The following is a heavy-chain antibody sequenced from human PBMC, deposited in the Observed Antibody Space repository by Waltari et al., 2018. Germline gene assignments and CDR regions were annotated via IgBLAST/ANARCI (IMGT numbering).Heavy chain of an antibody. Sequence: QVQLQESGPGLVKPSETLSLTCAVPGYSISSGYYWGWIRQPPGKGLEWIGSIYHSGSTYYNPSLKSRVTISVDTSKNQFSLKLSSVTAADTAVYYCARHRPWGERLDYWGQGTLVTVSS. D-gene: IGHD3-16*01. V-gene: IGHV4-38-2*01. CDR1: GYSISSGYY. CDR2: IYHSGST. J-gene: IGHJ4*02. CDR3: ARHRPWGERLDY.